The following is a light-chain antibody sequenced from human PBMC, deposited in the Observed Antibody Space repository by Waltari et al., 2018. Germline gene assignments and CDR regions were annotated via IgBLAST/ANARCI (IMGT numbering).Light chain of an antibody. V-gene: IGLV10-54*01. Sequence: QAGLTQPPSVSKGLRQTATLTCPGNSYNVGNLGAAWLLQHQGRSPKLLSYRDNNRPSGISEGLSASRSGNTASLTITGLQPGDEADYYCSAWDSSLSAWVFGGGTKLTVL. CDR2: RDN. J-gene: IGLJ3*02. CDR1: SYNVGNLG. CDR3: SAWDSSLSAWV.